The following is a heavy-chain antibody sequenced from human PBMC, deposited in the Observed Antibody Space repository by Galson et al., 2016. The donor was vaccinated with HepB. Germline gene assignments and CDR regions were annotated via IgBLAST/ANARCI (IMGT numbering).Heavy chain of an antibody. CDR2: LYHTGTS. D-gene: IGHD2-2*01. CDR3: ARAAIIPGARMVFDP. CDR1: GASISDSNW. V-gene: IGHV4-4*02. J-gene: IGHJ5*02. Sequence: EPLSLTCAVSGASISDSNWWTWVRHVPGKGLDWIGELYHTGTSNNNPFLSSRFTLSVDKSRNQFSLNLTSVTAADTAVYYCARAAIIPGARMVFDPWGQGILVTVSS.